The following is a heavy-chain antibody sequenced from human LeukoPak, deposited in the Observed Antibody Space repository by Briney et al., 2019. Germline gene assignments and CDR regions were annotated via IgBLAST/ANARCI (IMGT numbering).Heavy chain of an antibody. CDR2: ISSNGGST. D-gene: IGHD2-2*01. CDR3: ALSREYHPLDGMDV. CDR1: GFTFSSYA. Sequence: GGSLRPSCSASGFTFSSYAMHWVRQAPGKGLEYVSAISSNGGSTYYADSVKGRFTISRDNSKNTLYLQMSSLRAEDTAVYYCALSREYHPLDGMDVWGQGTTVTVSS. J-gene: IGHJ6*02. V-gene: IGHV3-64D*06.